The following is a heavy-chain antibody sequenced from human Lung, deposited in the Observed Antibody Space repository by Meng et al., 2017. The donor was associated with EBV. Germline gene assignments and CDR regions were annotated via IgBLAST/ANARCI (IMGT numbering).Heavy chain of an antibody. CDR3: AREFYGDTGGF. CDR1: RFTFSDYY. V-gene: IGHV3-11*01. J-gene: IGHJ4*02. D-gene: IGHD4-17*01. CDR2: ISSSGSTT. Sequence: VRLLGSGWGLVKPGWSMSLSCAATRFTFSDYYMSWIRRAPGKGLEWISYISSSGSTTYYADSVKGRFTISRDNAKNSLYLQMNSLRAEDTAVYYCAREFYGDTGGFWGRGTLVTVSS.